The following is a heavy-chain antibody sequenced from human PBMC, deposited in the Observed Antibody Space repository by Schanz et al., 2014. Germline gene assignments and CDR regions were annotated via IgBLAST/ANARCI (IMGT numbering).Heavy chain of an antibody. V-gene: IGHV3-48*02. CDR1: GFTFSSHS. D-gene: IGHD1-26*01. CDR2: ISGSGNTI. Sequence: EAQLVESGGNLVQPGGSLRLSCVASGFTFSSHSMNWVRQAPGQGLEWLSYISGSGNTIYYADSVKGRFTISRDNAKNSLSLQMDRLRDEDTAVYYCARRYSGRYCFDYWGQGTLVAVSS. CDR3: ARRYSGRYCFDY. J-gene: IGHJ4*02.